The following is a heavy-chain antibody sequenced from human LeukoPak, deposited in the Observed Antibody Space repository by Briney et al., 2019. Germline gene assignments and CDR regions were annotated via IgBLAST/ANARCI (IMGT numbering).Heavy chain of an antibody. CDR1: GFTFSNSS. V-gene: IGHV3-30*02. CDR2: TRYDGSNK. D-gene: IGHD2-15*01. J-gene: IGHJ4*02. Sequence: GGSLRLSCAASGFTFSNSSMHWVRQAPGKGLEWVTFTRYDGSNKYYADSVKGRFTISRDNSKNTLYLQMNSLRAEDTAVYYCAKSPEVLLTPYVYWGQGTLVTVSS. CDR3: AKSPEVLLTPYVY.